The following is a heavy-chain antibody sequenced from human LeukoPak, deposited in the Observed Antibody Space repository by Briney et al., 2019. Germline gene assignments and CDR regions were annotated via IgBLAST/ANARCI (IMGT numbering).Heavy chain of an antibody. D-gene: IGHD6-6*01. J-gene: IGHJ4*02. CDR1: GFTFTSSN. CDR3: AKESSSSSRYYFDY. Sequence: GGSLRLSCAASGFTFTSSNMNWVRQAPGKGLEWVSGISGSGGSTYYADSVKGRFTISRDNSKNTLYLQMNSLRAEDTAVYYCAKESSSSSRYYFDYWGQGTLVTVSS. CDR2: ISGSGGST. V-gene: IGHV3-23*01.